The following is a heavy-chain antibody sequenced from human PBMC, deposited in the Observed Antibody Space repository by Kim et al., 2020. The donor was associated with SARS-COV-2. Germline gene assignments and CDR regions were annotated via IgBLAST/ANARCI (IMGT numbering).Heavy chain of an antibody. Sequence: SVKVSCKASGDTFSSYAISWVRQAPGQGLEWMGGIIPIFGTANYAQKFQGRVTITADESTSTAYMELSSLRSEDTAVYYCARPSYGSPMDYYYYGMDVWGQGTTVTVSS. CDR2: IIPIFGTA. V-gene: IGHV1-69*13. J-gene: IGHJ6*02. D-gene: IGHD2-8*01. CDR3: ARPSYGSPMDYYYYGMDV. CDR1: GDTFSSYA.